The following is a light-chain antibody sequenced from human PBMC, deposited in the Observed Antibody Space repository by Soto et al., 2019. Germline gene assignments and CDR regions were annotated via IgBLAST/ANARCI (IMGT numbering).Light chain of an antibody. J-gene: IGKJ5*01. V-gene: IGKV3-15*01. CDR2: GAS. CDR1: QNVFSN. CDR3: QQYNLWPPIT. Sequence: EIVMTQSPGTLSVSPGERATLSCRASQNVFSNVAWYQQRPGQPPRLLISGASTRATGVSARFSASGSGTDFTLTNTSLQSEDFAVYYCQQYNLWPPITFGQGNRLEIK.